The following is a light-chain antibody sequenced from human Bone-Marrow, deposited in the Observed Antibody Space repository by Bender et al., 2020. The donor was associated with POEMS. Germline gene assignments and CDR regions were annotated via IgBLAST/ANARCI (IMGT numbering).Light chain of an antibody. Sequence: QSVLTQPPSASGTPGQRVTISCAGRSSNIGSNTVNWYQQLPGTAPKLLIYRNDQRPSGVPDRFSGFKSGTSASLAISGLRSEDEADYYCAAWDDSLSGWVFGGGTKVTVL. CDR3: AAWDDSLSGWV. J-gene: IGLJ3*02. CDR2: RND. V-gene: IGLV1-47*01. CDR1: SSNIGSNT.